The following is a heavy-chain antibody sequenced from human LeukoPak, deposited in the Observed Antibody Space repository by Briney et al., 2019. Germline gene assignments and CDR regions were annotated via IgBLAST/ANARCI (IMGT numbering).Heavy chain of an antibody. CDR3: ARTDDYGHFDY. J-gene: IGHJ4*02. D-gene: IGHD4-17*01. Sequence: SETLSLTCTVSGGSISSHYWSWIRQPPGKGLEWIGYIHSGGSTNYNPSLKSRVAVSVDTSQNLFSLKLNSVTAADTAVYYCARTDDYGHFDYWGQGTLVTVSS. V-gene: IGHV4-59*11. CDR2: IHSGGST. CDR1: GGSISSHY.